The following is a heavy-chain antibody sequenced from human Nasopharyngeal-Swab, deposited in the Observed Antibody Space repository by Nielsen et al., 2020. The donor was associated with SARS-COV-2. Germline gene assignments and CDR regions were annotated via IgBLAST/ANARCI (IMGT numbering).Heavy chain of an antibody. CDR2: IKSKTDGGTT. Sequence: LAPGKGLEWVGRIKSKTDGGTTDDAAPVKGRFIISRDDSQDTLYLQMNSLRTDDTALYYCTTYTTSGWSWGQGTLVTVSS. D-gene: IGHD6-19*01. J-gene: IGHJ5*02. CDR3: TTYTTSGWS. V-gene: IGHV3-15*01.